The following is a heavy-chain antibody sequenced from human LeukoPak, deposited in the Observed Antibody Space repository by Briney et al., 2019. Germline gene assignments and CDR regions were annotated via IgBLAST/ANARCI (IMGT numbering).Heavy chain of an antibody. Sequence: GASVKVSCKASGYTFTSYGISWVRQAPGQRLEWMGWINAGNGNTKYSQEFQGRVTITRDTSASTAYMELSSLRSEDMAVYYCARVVILPIGDYYFDYWGQGTLVTVSS. D-gene: IGHD3-22*01. V-gene: IGHV1-3*03. CDR2: INAGNGNT. CDR3: ARVVILPIGDYYFDY. CDR1: GYTFTSYG. J-gene: IGHJ4*02.